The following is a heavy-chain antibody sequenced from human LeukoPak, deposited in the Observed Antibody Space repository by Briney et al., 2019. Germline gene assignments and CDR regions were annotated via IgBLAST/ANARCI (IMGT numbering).Heavy chain of an antibody. D-gene: IGHD3-22*01. CDR3: AKDRYYDSSGYSY. J-gene: IGHJ4*02. CDR2: ISGSGGST. CDR1: GFTFSSYA. V-gene: IGHV3-23*01. Sequence: GGSLRLPCAASGFTFSSYAMSWVRLAPGKGLEWVSAISGSGGSTYYADSVKGRFTISRDNSKNTLYLQMNSLRAEDTAVYYCAKDRYYDSSGYSYWGQGTLVTVSS.